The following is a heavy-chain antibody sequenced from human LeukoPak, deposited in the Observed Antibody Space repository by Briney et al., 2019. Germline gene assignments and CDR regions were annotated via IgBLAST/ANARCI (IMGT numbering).Heavy chain of an antibody. J-gene: IGHJ4*02. CDR2: INHSGGT. V-gene: IGHV4-34*01. D-gene: IGHD4-17*01. CDR3: ARGSDDYGDYYFFDY. CDR1: GVSFSGYY. Sequence: SETLSLTCSVNGVSFSGYYWSWIRQSPGKGLEWIGEINHSGGTNYNPSLESRVTISVDTPKNQFSLNLRSVTAADTAVYYCARGSDDYGDYYFFDYWGQGTLVTVSS.